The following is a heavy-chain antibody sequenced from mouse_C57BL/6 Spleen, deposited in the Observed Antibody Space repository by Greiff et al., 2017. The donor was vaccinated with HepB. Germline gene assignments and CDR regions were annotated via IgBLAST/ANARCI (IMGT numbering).Heavy chain of an antibody. CDR2: ISSGGSYT. D-gene: IGHD1-1*01. Sequence: EVKLVESGGDLVKPGGSLKLSCAASGFTFSSYGMSWVRQTPDKRLEWVATISSGGSYTYYPDSVKGCFTISRDNAKTTLYLKMSSLKSEDTAMYYCASDYSGSSDYAMDYWGQGTSVTVSS. CDR1: GFTFSSYG. V-gene: IGHV5-6*02. CDR3: ASDYSGSSDYAMDY. J-gene: IGHJ4*01.